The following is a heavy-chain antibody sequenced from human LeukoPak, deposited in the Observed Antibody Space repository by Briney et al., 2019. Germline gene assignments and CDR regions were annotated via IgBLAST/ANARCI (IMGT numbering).Heavy chain of an antibody. CDR1: DYTFTSYG. Sequence: ASVKVSCKASDYTFTSYGLHWVRQAPGQGLEWMGRIRVYNGNTNYAQRFQGRITMTTDTSTTTAYMELRSLRSDDTAIYYCATSGTVPPHKIDNWGQGTLLTVSS. D-gene: IGHD1/OR15-1a*01. V-gene: IGHV1-18*01. J-gene: IGHJ4*02. CDR3: ATSGTVPPHKIDN. CDR2: IRVYNGNT.